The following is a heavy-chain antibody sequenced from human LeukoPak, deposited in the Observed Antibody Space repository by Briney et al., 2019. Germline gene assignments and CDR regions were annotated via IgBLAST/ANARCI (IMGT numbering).Heavy chain of an antibody. J-gene: IGHJ4*02. CDR1: GFSFGDYA. V-gene: IGHV3-49*04. CDR2: IRSKAYGGTT. CDR3: TRDPNWNDHYFDY. D-gene: IGHD1-20*01. Sequence: GGSLRLSCTAFGFSFGDYAMSWVRQAPGKGLEWVSFIRSKAYGGTTEYAASVVGRFTISRDDSKSIAYLQMNSLKTEDTAVYYCTRDPNWNDHYFDYWGQGTLVTVSS.